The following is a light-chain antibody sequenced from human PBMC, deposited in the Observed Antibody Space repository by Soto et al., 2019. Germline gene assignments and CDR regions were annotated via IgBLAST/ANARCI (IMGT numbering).Light chain of an antibody. CDR2: DAS. Sequence: IVLTQSPAILALSPGDRATLSCRASQSVSSSYLAWYQQKPGQAPRLLIYDASIRATGIPARFSGSGSGTDFTLTISTLEPEDFATYYCQQSYSTPLTFGGGTKVDIK. J-gene: IGKJ4*01. CDR1: QSVSSSY. V-gene: IGKV3D-20*02. CDR3: QQSYSTPLT.